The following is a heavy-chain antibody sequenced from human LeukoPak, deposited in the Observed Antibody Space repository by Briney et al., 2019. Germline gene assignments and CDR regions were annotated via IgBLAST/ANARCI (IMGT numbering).Heavy chain of an antibody. CDR2: INPSGGST. Sequence: ASVTVPCTASGYTFTIYYMHWVRPAPGQGLEWMGIINPSGGSTSYAQKFQGRVTMTRDTSTSTVYMELSSLRSEDTAVYYCARGTSSWYNYWGQGTLVTVSS. J-gene: IGHJ4*02. CDR3: ARGTSSWYNY. D-gene: IGHD6-13*01. V-gene: IGHV1-46*01. CDR1: GYTFTIYY.